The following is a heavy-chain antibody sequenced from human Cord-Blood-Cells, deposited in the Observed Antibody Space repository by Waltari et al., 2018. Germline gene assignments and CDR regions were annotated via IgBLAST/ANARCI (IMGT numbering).Heavy chain of an antibody. D-gene: IGHD6-13*01. J-gene: IGHJ3*02. CDR2: INPSGGST. Sequence: QVQLVQSGAEVKKPGASVKVSCKAAGSTSTTYYMPWVRKAPGQGLEWMGIINPSGGSTSYAQKFQGRVTMTRDTSTSTVYMELSSLRSEDTAVYYCARDSSSWYGGGAFDIWGQGTMVTVSS. CDR1: GSTSTTYY. V-gene: IGHV1-46*01. CDR3: ARDSSSWYGGGAFDI.